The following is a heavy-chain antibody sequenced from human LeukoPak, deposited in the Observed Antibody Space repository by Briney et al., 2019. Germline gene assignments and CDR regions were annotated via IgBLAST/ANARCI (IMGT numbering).Heavy chain of an antibody. CDR3: AFSSVYGGNLDY. CDR2: MNPNSGNT. D-gene: IGHD4-23*01. J-gene: IGHJ4*02. Sequence: GASVKVSCKASGYTSTSYDINWVRQATGQGLEWMGWMNPNSGNTGYAQKFQGRVTITRNTSISTAYMELSSLRSEDTAVYYCAFSSVYGGNLDYWGQGTLVTVSS. V-gene: IGHV1-8*03. CDR1: GYTSTSYD.